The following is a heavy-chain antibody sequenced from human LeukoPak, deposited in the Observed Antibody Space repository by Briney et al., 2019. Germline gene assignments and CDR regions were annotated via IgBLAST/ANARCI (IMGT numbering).Heavy chain of an antibody. CDR2: ISGSGGST. Sequence: GGSLRLSCAASGFTFSSYAMSWVRQAPGKGLEWVSAISGSGGSTYYADSVKGRFTISRDNSKNTLYLQMNSLRAEDTAVYYCARDLLIAVYNWFDPWGQGTLVTVSS. CDR3: ARDLLIAVYNWFDP. J-gene: IGHJ5*02. D-gene: IGHD6-19*01. V-gene: IGHV3-23*01. CDR1: GFTFSSYA.